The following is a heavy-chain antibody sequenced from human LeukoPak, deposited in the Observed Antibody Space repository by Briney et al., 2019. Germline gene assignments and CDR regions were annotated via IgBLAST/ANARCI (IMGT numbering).Heavy chain of an antibody. J-gene: IGHJ4*02. Sequence: KSGGSLRLSCAASGFTFSSYAMHWVRQAPGKGLEWVAVISYDGSNKYYADSVKGRFTISRDNAKNSLYLQMNSLRAEDTAVYNCARIGYSSSSLDFWGRGTLVTVSS. CDR1: GFTFSSYA. V-gene: IGHV3-30-3*01. CDR3: ARIGYSSSSLDF. D-gene: IGHD6-6*01. CDR2: ISYDGSNK.